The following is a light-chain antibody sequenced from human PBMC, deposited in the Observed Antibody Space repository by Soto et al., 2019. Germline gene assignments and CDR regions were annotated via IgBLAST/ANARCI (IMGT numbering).Light chain of an antibody. CDR1: QDIRKY. J-gene: IGKJ1*01. Sequence: DVQMTQSPSSLSASIGDRVTITCQASQDIRKYLNWYQQKPGKAPDLLIHDASNLETGVPSRFSGSGSGTLFTFPISSLQHEDIATYYCQQYDKLVTFGRGTKV. CDR2: DAS. V-gene: IGKV1-33*01. CDR3: QQYDKLVT.